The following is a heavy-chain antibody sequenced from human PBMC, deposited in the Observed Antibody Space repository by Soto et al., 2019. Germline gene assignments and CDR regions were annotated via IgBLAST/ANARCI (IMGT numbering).Heavy chain of an antibody. Sequence: QVQLVQSAAEVKKHGASVKVSYKASGYTFTSYDINWVRQATGQGLEYLGWMNPNSGNTAYVQKFQGRVTMTWDTSITTAYMELSSLRSEDTAVYFCARGIKYGAYSRWFDPWGQGTLVTVSS. CDR1: GYTFTSYD. V-gene: IGHV1-8*01. CDR2: MNPNSGNT. J-gene: IGHJ5*02. D-gene: IGHD4-17*01. CDR3: ARGIKYGAYSRWFDP.